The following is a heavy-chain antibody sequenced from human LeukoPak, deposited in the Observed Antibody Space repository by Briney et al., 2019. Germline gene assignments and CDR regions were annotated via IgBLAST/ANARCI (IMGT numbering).Heavy chain of an antibody. CDR2: IYYSGST. D-gene: IGHD2-15*01. Sequence: KPSETLSLTCTVSGGSISSSSYYWGWIRQPPGKGLEWIGSIYYSGSTYYNPSLKSRVTISVDTSKNQFSLKLSSVTAADTAVYFCARNSCSGGSCYDNRGYFDYWGQGTLVTVSS. V-gene: IGHV4-39*01. CDR3: ARNSCSGGSCYDNRGYFDY. J-gene: IGHJ4*02. CDR1: GGSISSSSYY.